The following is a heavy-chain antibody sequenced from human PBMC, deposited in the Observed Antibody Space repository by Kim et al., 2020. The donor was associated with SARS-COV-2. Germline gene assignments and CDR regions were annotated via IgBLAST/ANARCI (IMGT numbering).Heavy chain of an antibody. CDR1: GFTFSSYA. Sequence: GGSLRLSCAASGFTFSSYAMTWVRQAPGKGLDWVSAISGSGGDSYYADSVKGRFTISRDNSKNTLYLQMNSLTAEDTAVYYCAKSEGSSWYGGVAFGGQGTLVTVSS. CDR2: ISGSGGDS. CDR3: AKSEGSSWYGGVAF. J-gene: IGHJ4*02. V-gene: IGHV3-23*01. D-gene: IGHD6-13*01.